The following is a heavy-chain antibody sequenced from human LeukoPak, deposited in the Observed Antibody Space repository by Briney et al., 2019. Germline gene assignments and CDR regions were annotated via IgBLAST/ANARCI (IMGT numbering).Heavy chain of an antibody. CDR2: IFSRGET. J-gene: IGHJ4*02. CDR3: TSSSPTSYSDY. V-gene: IGHV3-53*04. Sequence: PGGSLRLSCAASGFSVSSNYMNWVRQAPGRGLECVSVIFSRGETSYADSVKGRFTISRHNSENTLYLQMNSLRAEDTAVYYCTSSSPTSYSDYWGQGTLVTVSS. D-gene: IGHD6-13*01. CDR1: GFSVSSNY.